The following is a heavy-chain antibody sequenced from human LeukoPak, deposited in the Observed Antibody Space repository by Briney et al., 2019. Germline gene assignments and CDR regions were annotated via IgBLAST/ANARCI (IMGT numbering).Heavy chain of an antibody. J-gene: IGHJ5*02. V-gene: IGHV1-8*01. Sequence: ASVKVSCKASGYTFTSYDINWVRQATGQGLEWMGWMNPNRGNTGYAQKFQGRVTITRNTSISTAYMELSSLRSEDTAVYYCARGPYYDFWSGYYIGWFDPWGQGTLVTVSS. CDR1: GYTFTSYD. CDR3: ARGPYYDFWSGYYIGWFDP. D-gene: IGHD3-3*01. CDR2: MNPNRGNT.